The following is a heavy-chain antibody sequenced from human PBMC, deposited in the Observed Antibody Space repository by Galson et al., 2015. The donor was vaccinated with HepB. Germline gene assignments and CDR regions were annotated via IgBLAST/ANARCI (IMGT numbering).Heavy chain of an antibody. CDR3: ARAGPTIKEKKNWFDP. J-gene: IGHJ5*02. CDR1: GYTFTSYA. Sequence: SVKVSCKASGYTFTSYAMNWVRQAPGQGLEWMGWINTNTGNPTYAQGFTGRFVFSLDTSVSTAYLQISSLKAEDTAVYYCARAGPTIKEKKNWFDPWGQGTLVTVSS. V-gene: IGHV7-4-1*02. D-gene: IGHD5-12*01. CDR2: INTNTGNP.